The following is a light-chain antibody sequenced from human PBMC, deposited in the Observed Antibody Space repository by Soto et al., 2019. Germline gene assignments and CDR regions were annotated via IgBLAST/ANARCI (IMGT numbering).Light chain of an antibody. CDR1: TSDVVEYNY. CDR3: CSYAGSGTFV. V-gene: IGLV2-14*01. Sequence: QSALTQPASVSASPGQSITISCTAATSDVVEYNYVSWYQQYPGRAPTLLLYEVSHRPSGVSHRFSGSKSGNTASLTISGLQAEDEADYYCCSYAGSGTFVFGGGTKLTVL. J-gene: IGLJ3*02. CDR2: EVS.